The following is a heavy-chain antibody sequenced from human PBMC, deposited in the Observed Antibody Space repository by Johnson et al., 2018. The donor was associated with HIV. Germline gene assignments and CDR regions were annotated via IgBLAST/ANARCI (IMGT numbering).Heavy chain of an antibody. CDR2: IRYDGSNK. CDR3: ARASGGGSGYRGTWAVDI. V-gene: IGHV3-30*02. J-gene: IGHJ3*02. CDR1: GFTFSSYG. D-gene: IGHD3-3*01. Sequence: QVQLVESGGGVVQPGGSLRLSCAASGFTFSSYGMHWVRQAPGKGLEWVAFIRYDGSNKYYADSVKGRFTISRDNSKNTLYLQMNSLRAEDTAVYYCARASGGGSGYRGTWAVDIWGQGTMVTGSS.